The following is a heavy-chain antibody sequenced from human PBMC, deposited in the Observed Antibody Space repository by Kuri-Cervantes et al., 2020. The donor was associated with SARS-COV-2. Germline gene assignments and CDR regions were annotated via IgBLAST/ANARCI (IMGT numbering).Heavy chain of an antibody. D-gene: IGHD6-6*01. V-gene: IGHV3-7*01. CDR3: ARDVIAARPSRGAFDI. CDR2: IKQDGSEK. Sequence: GESLKISCAASGFTFSSYWMSWVRQAPGKGLEWVANIKQDGSEKYYVDSVKGRFTISRDNAKNSLYLQMNSLRAEDTAVYYCARDVIAARPSRGAFDIWGQGTMVTVSS. CDR1: GFTFSSYW. J-gene: IGHJ3*02.